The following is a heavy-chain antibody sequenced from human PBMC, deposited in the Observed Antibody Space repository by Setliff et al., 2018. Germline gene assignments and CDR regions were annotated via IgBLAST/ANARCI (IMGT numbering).Heavy chain of an antibody. CDR3: ATDPNWTYYY. Sequence: QSGGSLRLSCEASGFTFSIYWMSWVRQAPGKGLEWVANIKQDGSEKYYVDSVKGRFTISRDNAKNSLYLQMNSLRAEDTAVYYCATDPNWTYYYWGQGTLVTVSS. D-gene: IGHD1-7*01. CDR1: GFTFSIYW. V-gene: IGHV3-7*01. J-gene: IGHJ4*02. CDR2: IKQDGSEK.